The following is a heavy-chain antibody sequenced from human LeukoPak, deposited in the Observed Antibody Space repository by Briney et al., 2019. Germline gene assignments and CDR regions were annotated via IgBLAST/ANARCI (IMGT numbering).Heavy chain of an antibody. Sequence: GGSLRLSCAASGFTFSDYSLTWVRQAPGKGLEWISYISISTSSIYYADSVKGRFTISRDNSKNTLYLQMNSLRPEDTAVYYCARDPYNSGWDAFDIWGQGTMVTVSS. CDR3: ARDPYNSGWDAFDI. D-gene: IGHD6-19*01. V-gene: IGHV3-48*01. J-gene: IGHJ3*02. CDR2: ISISTSSI. CDR1: GFTFSDYS.